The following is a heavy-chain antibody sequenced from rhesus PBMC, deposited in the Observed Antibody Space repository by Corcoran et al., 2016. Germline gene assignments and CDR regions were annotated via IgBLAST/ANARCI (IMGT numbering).Heavy chain of an antibody. Sequence: EVRLVESGGGLVQPGGSLRLSCAASGFTFRDYYMSWGRQAPGQGPEWVGFIRNKAIGGTAEYAASVKGRFTISRDDSQSIASLQMNSLKTEDTAVYYCARDSTDIWTGNGDYWGQGVLVTVSS. J-gene: IGHJ4*01. D-gene: IGHD3-3*01. CDR1: GFTFRDYY. CDR3: ARDSTDIWTGNGDY. V-gene: IGHV3-116*02. CDR2: IRNKAIGGTA.